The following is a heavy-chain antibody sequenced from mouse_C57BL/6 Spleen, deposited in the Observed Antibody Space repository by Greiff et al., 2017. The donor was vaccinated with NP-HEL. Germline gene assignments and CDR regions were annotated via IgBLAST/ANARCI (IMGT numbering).Heavy chain of an antibody. CDR1: GFTFSDYY. CDR2: INYDGSST. D-gene: IGHD1-1*01. Sequence: EVKLMESEGGLVQPGSSMKLSCTASGFTFSDYYMAWVRQVPEKGLEWVANINYDGSSTYYLDSLKSRFIISRDNAKNILYLQMSSLKSEDTATYDSARDGGSSLSFDYWGQGTTLTVSS. J-gene: IGHJ2*01. CDR3: ARDGGSSLSFDY. V-gene: IGHV5-16*01.